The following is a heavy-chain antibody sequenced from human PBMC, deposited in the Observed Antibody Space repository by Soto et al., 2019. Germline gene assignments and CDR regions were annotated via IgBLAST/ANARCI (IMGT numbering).Heavy chain of an antibody. CDR1: GGTFSSYA. CDR3: ARARGGYCTNGVCGNFDY. D-gene: IGHD2-8*01. CDR2: IIPIFGTA. V-gene: IGHV1-69*01. Sequence: QVQLVQSGAEVKKPGSSVKVSCKASGGTFSSYAISWVRQAPGQGLEWMGGIIPIFGTANYAQKFQGRVTITADESTGTAYMELSSLRSEDTAVYYCARARGGYCTNGVCGNFDYWGQGTLVTVSS. J-gene: IGHJ4*02.